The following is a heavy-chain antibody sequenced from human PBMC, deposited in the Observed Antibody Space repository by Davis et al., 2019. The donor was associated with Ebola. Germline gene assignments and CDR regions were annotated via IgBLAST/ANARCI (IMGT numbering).Heavy chain of an antibody. CDR1: GDSIGSGDNY. Sequence: SETLSLTCNVSGDSIGSGDNYWSWIRQPPGKGLEWIGYIYASGSAYYNPSLRSRLTISIDTSKNEFSLKLSSVTAADTAVYYCARADSSGYYFTRNDAFDIWGQGTMVTVSS. CDR3: ARADSSGYYFTRNDAFDI. J-gene: IGHJ3*02. D-gene: IGHD3-22*01. CDR2: IYASGSA. V-gene: IGHV4-30-4*01.